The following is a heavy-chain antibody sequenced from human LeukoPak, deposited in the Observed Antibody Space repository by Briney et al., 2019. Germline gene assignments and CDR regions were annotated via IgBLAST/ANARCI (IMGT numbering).Heavy chain of an antibody. CDR2: INAGNGNT. J-gene: IGHJ3*02. D-gene: IGHD2-2*01. CDR3: ARATPTYCSSTSCSYDAFDI. Sequence: ASVKVSCKASGYTFTSYAMHWVRQAPGQRLEWMGWINAGNGNTKYSQKLQGRVTMTTDTSTSTAYMELRSLRSDDTAVYYCARATPTYCSSTSCSYDAFDIWGQGTMVTVSS. CDR1: GYTFTSYA. V-gene: IGHV1-3*01.